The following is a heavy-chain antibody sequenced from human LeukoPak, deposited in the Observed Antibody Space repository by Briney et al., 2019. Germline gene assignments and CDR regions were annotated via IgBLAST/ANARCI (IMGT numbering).Heavy chain of an antibody. CDR1: GGTFTTYA. CDR3: ARGDYDSGGPLDY. V-gene: IGHV1-69*04. Sequence: SVEVSCKAYGGTFTTYAISWVRQAPGQGLEWMGRIIPILGLANYAQKFQGRVTISADKSTNTAYMELSSLRSEDTAVYYCARGDYDSGGPLDYWGQGTLVTVSS. D-gene: IGHD3-22*01. J-gene: IGHJ4*02. CDR2: IIPILGLA.